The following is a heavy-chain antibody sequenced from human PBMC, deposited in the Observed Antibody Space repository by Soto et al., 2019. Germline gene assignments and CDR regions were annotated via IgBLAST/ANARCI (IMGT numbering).Heavy chain of an antibody. J-gene: IGHJ6*02. CDR3: ARSVGASTRYYYYGMDV. D-gene: IGHD1-26*01. V-gene: IGHV3-48*02. CDR2: ISSSSSTI. Sequence: GGSLRLSCAASGFTFSSYSMNWVRQAPGKGLEWVSYISSSSSTIYYADSVKGRFTISRDNAKNSLYLQMNSLRDEDTAVYYCARSVGASTRYYYYGMDVWGQGTTVTVSS. CDR1: GFTFSSYS.